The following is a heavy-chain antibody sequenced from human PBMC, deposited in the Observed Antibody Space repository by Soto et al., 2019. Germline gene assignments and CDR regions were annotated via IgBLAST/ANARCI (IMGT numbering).Heavy chain of an antibody. CDR3: ARDIMYYDILTGYYPGGGFDP. V-gene: IGHV3-30-3*01. Sequence: QVQLVESGGGGVQPGRSLRLSCAASGFTFSSYAMHWFRQAPGKGLEWVAVISYDGSNKYYADSVKGRFTISRDNSKNTLYLQMNSLRAEDTAVYYCARDIMYYDILTGYYPGGGFDPWGQGTLVTVSS. J-gene: IGHJ5*02. CDR1: GFTFSSYA. D-gene: IGHD3-9*01. CDR2: ISYDGSNK.